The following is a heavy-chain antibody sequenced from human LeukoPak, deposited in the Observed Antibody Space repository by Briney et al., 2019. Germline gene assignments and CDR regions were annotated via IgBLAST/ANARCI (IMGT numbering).Heavy chain of an antibody. J-gene: IGHJ4*02. CDR3: ARDLSAAFDF. V-gene: IGHV3-33*01. CDR1: GFPFSSYG. Sequence: GGSLRLSCAASGFPFSSYGMHWVRQAPGKGLEWVARLVYDERIDYANSVKGRFSISRDNSKNTLFLDMSDLRVEDTAVYYCARDLSAAFDFWGQGVLVTVSS. CDR2: LVYDERI. D-gene: IGHD6-19*01.